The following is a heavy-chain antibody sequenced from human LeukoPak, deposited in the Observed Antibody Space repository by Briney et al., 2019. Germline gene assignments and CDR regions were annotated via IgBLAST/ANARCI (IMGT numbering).Heavy chain of an antibody. D-gene: IGHD5-24*01. Sequence: SETLSLTCAVYGGSFSGYYWSWIRRPPGKGLEWIGEINHSGSTNYNPSLKSRVTISEDRSKNQFSLKLSSVTAADTAVYYCARLRDGRWLLEYWGQGTLVTVSS. CDR3: ARLRDGRWLLEY. CDR1: GGSFSGYY. V-gene: IGHV4-34*01. J-gene: IGHJ4*02. CDR2: INHSGST.